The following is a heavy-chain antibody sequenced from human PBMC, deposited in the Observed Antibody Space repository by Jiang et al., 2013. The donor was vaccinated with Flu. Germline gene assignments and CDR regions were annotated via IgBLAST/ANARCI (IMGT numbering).Heavy chain of an antibody. CDR2: ISSSSSTI. Sequence: VQLVESGGGLVQPGGSLRLSCAASGFTFSSYSMNWVRQAPGKGLEWVSYISSSSSTIYYADSVKGRFTISRDNAKNSLYLQMNSLRAEDTAVYYCASYTLDYDFWSGYSFDYWGQGTLVTVSS. J-gene: IGHJ4*02. D-gene: IGHD3-3*01. CDR1: GFTFSSYS. V-gene: IGHV3-48*01. CDR3: ASYTLDYDFWSGYSFDY.